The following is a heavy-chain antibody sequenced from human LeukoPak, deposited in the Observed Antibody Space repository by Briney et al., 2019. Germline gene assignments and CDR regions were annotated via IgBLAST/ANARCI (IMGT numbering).Heavy chain of an antibody. CDR3: ARDLRDGFDY. Sequence: SETLPLTCTVSGGSISSGGYYWSWIRQHPGKGLEWIGYIYYSGSTYYNPSLKSRVTISVDTSKNQFSLKLSSVTAADTAVYYCARDLRDGFDYWGQGTLVTVSS. D-gene: IGHD5-24*01. CDR1: GGSISSGGYY. CDR2: IYYSGST. V-gene: IGHV4-31*03. J-gene: IGHJ4*02.